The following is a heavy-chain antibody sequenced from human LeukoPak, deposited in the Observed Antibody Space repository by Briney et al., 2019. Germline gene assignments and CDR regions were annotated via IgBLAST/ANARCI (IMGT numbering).Heavy chain of an antibody. D-gene: IGHD6-25*01. Sequence: QTGGSLRLSCAASGFTFSEYWMHCVRQAPGKGLMGGSRIYKDGHNTGYADSVKGRFTLSRENAENTVYLQLNSLRVEDTAVYYCARESEAAGTYYLDHWGQGNLVTVSS. CDR1: GFTFSEYW. CDR3: ARESEAAGTYYLDH. J-gene: IGHJ4*02. CDR2: IYKDGHNT. V-gene: IGHV3-74*01.